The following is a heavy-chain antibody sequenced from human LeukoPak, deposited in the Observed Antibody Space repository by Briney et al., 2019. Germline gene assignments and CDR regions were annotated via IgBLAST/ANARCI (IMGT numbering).Heavy chain of an antibody. D-gene: IGHD6-19*01. J-gene: IGHJ3*02. CDR1: GGSISSYY. V-gene: IGHV4-59*12. Sequence: SETLSLTCTVSGGSISSYYWSWIRQPPGKGLEWIGYIYYSGSTNYNPSLKSRVTISVDTSKNQFSLKLSSVTAADTAVYYCAREIAVAGSAFDIWGQGTMVAVSS. CDR3: AREIAVAGSAFDI. CDR2: IYYSGST.